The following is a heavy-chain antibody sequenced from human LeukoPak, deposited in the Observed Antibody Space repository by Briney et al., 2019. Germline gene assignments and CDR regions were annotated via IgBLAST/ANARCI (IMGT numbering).Heavy chain of an antibody. D-gene: IGHD1-1*01. CDR1: GYTFTGYY. CDR3: ARIDETTTYYFDY. V-gene: IGHV1-2*02. Sequence: ASVKVSCKASGYTFTGYYMHWVRQAPGQGLEWMGWINPNSGGTNYAQKFQGRVTMTRDTSISTAYMELSRLRSDDTAVYYCARIDETTTYYFDYWGQGTLVTVSS. CDR2: INPNSGGT. J-gene: IGHJ4*02.